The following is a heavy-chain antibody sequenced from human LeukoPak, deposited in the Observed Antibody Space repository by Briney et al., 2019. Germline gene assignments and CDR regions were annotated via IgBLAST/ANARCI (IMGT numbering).Heavy chain of an antibody. Sequence: SETLSLTCTVSGGSISRYYWSWVRQPPGKGLEYIGNIYYSGSTNYNPSLKSRVTISLDTSRSQFSLKLTSVTAAGTAVYYCARVQVDTAMVSYYFDYWGQGTLVTVSS. CDR2: IYYSGST. CDR1: GGSISRYY. J-gene: IGHJ4*02. CDR3: ARVQVDTAMVSYYFDY. D-gene: IGHD5-18*01. V-gene: IGHV4-59*01.